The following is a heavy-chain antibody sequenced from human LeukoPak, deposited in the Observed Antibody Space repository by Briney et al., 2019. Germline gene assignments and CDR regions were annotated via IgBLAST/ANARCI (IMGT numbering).Heavy chain of an antibody. D-gene: IGHD3-22*01. J-gene: IGHJ4*02. V-gene: IGHV3-7*01. CDR2: IKQDGSEK. CDR1: GFTFSSHW. CDR3: ARDPLWLSFDY. Sequence: GGSLRLSCAASGFTFSSHWMSWVRQAPGKGLEWVANIKQDGSEKYYVDSVKGRFTISRDNAKNSLYLQMNSLRAEDTAVYYCARDPLWLSFDYWGQGTLVTVSS.